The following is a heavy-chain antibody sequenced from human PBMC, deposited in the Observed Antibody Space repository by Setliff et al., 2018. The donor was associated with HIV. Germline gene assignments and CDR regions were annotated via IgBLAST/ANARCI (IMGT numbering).Heavy chain of an antibody. D-gene: IGHD1-1*01. Sequence: GDSLTISCKGSGYSFTTSWISRVRQMPGKGLEWMGRIDPSDSYTNYSPSFQGHVTLSVDKSINTAYLQWNSLKASDTAMFHCARSDSANWYVEYWGQGTLVTVSS. J-gene: IGHJ4*02. V-gene: IGHV5-10-1*01. CDR2: IDPSDSYT. CDR1: GYSFTTSW. CDR3: ARSDSANWYVEY.